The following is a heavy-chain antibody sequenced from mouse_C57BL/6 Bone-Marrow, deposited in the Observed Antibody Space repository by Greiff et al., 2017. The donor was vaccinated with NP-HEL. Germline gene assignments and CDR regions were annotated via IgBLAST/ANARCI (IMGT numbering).Heavy chain of an antibody. CDR1: GYTFTSYW. V-gene: IGHV1-64*01. CDR3: ARYPTTVYYFDY. Sequence: QVQLQQPGAELVKPGASVKLSCKASGYTFTSYWMHWVKQRPGQGLEWIGMIHPNSGSTNYNEKFKSKATLTVDKSSSTAYMQLSSLTSEDSAVYYCARYPTTVYYFDYWGQGTTPTVSS. J-gene: IGHJ2*01. CDR2: IHPNSGST. D-gene: IGHD1-1*01.